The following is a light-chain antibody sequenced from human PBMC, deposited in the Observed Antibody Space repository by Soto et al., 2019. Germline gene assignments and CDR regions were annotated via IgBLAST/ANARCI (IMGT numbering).Light chain of an antibody. Sequence: QSVLTQPPSASGTTRQRVTNSCSGSSSNIGSNYVYWYQQLTGTAPKLLIYRNNQRPSGVPDRFSGSKSGTSASLAISGLRSEDEADYYCAAWDDSLSVVFGGGTKLTVL. CDR2: RNN. V-gene: IGLV1-47*01. CDR1: SSNIGSNY. J-gene: IGLJ2*01. CDR3: AAWDDSLSVV.